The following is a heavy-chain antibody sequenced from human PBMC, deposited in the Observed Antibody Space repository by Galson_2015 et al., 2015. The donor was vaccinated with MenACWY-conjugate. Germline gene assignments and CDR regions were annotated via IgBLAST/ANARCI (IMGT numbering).Heavy chain of an antibody. V-gene: IGHV3-74*03. CDR2: ICAGGISI. D-gene: IGHD2-15*01. CDR1: GFVFSDHR. J-gene: IGHJ6*02. Sequence: SLKLPCAASGFVFSDHRLHWGRHAPGEGVGGVSRICAGGISIMYGDSVRGRFTISRDDAENTLYLQMDGLRADDTAVYFCVRGSIGWRGMDIWGQGTTVTVSS. CDR3: VRGSIGWRGMDI.